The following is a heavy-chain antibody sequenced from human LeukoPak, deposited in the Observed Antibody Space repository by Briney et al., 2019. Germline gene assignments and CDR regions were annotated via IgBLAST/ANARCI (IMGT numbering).Heavy chain of an antibody. CDR3: ARVSGSSRNDY. D-gene: IGHD1-26*01. Sequence: SETLSLTCTVSGGSISSSNYYWGWIRRPPGKGLEWLGSIYYSGSTYYNPSLKSRFTISADTSKNQFSLKLSSVTAADTAVYYCARVSGSSRNDYWGQGTLVTVSS. CDR1: GGSISSSNYY. CDR2: IYYSGST. J-gene: IGHJ4*02. V-gene: IGHV4-39*01.